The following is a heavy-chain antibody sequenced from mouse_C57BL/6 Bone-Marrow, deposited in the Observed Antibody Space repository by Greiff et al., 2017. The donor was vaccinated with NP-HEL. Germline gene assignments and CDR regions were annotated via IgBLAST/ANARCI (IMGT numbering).Heavy chain of an antibody. CDR1: GYTFTSYW. J-gene: IGHJ3*01. V-gene: IGHV1-69*01. D-gene: IGHD4-1*01. CDR3: AREENWDGLAY. CDR2: IDPSDSYT. Sequence: QVQLQQPGAELVMPGASVKLSCKASGYTFTSYWMHWVKQRPGQGLEWIGEIDPSDSYTNYNQKFKGKSTLTVDKSSSTAYMQLSSLTSEDSAVYYCAREENWDGLAYWGQGTLVTVSA.